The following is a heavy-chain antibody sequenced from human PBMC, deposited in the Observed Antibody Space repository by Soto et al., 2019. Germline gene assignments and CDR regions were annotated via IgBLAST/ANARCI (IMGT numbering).Heavy chain of an antibody. Sequence: SEALSLTCAVYGGSFRGYYWSWIRQLPGKGLEWIGEINHSGSTNYNPSLKSRVTISVDTSKNQLSLKLSSVTAADTAVYYCARDYQGSSWRPKYFQHWGQGTLVTVSS. J-gene: IGHJ1*01. CDR1: GGSFRGYY. D-gene: IGHD6-13*01. CDR3: ARDYQGSSWRPKYFQH. CDR2: INHSGST. V-gene: IGHV4-34*01.